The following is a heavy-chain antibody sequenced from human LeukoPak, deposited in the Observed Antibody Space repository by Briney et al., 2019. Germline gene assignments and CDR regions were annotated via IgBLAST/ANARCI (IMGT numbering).Heavy chain of an antibody. CDR2: INPNSGGT. Sequence: ASVTVSRKASGYTFTGYYMHWVRQAPGQGLEWMGWINPNSGGTNYAQKFQGRVTMTRDTSISTAYMELSRLRSDDTAVYYCARISSSGYYYDDYYYGMDVWGQGTTVTVSS. CDR3: ARISSSGYYYDDYYYGMDV. V-gene: IGHV1-2*02. D-gene: IGHD3-22*01. CDR1: GYTFTGYY. J-gene: IGHJ6*02.